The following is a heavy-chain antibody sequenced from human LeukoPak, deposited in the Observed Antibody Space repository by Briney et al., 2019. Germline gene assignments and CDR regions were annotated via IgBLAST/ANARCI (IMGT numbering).Heavy chain of an antibody. V-gene: IGHV3-13*01. CDR2: IGTAGDT. CDR3: ARGPSTRKTPLMITFGGVIDNYGMDV. D-gene: IGHD3-16*02. CDR1: GFTFSSYD. Sequence: PGGSLRLSCAASGFTFSSYDMHWVRQATGKGLEWVSAIGTAGDTYYPGSVKGRFTISRENAKNSLYLQMNSLRAGDTAVYYCARGPSTRKTPLMITFGGVIDNYGMDVWGQGTTVTVSS. J-gene: IGHJ6*02.